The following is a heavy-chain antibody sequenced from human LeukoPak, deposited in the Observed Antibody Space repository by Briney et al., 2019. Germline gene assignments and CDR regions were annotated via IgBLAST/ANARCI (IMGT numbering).Heavy chain of an antibody. J-gene: IGHJ4*02. D-gene: IGHD2-2*01. CDR3: AKDRGNRYCSSTSCSHFDY. V-gene: IGHV3-7*03. CDR2: IKQDGSEK. CDR1: GFTFSSYW. Sequence: GGSLRLSCAASGFTFSSYWMSWVRQAPGKGLEWVANIKQDGSEKYYVDSVKGRFTISRDNAKNSLYLQMNSLRAEDTAVYYCAKDRGNRYCSSTSCSHFDYWGQGTLVTVSS.